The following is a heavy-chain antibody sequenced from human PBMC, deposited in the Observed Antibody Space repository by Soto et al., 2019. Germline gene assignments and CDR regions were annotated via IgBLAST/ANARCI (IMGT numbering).Heavy chain of an antibody. J-gene: IGHJ2*01. CDR2: IFHSGST. Sequence: QLQLQESGSGLVKPSQTLSLTCAVSGGSISSGGYSWSWLRQPPGKGLECIGYIFHSGSTYYNPSRKSRVAISVDGSKNPFPLEPSSVTAADTAVYYCASEGGSGSPDWYVNVWGRGTLVTVSS. CDR3: ASEGGSGSPDWYVNV. V-gene: IGHV4-30-2*01. D-gene: IGHD1-26*01. CDR1: GGSISSGGYS.